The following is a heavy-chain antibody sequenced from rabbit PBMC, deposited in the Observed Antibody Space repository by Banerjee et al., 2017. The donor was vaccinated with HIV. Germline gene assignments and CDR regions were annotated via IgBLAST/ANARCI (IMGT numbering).Heavy chain of an antibody. J-gene: IGHJ4*01. CDR1: GFTLSSTFW. Sequence: QSLEESGGDLVKPGGSLTLSCKASGFTLSSTFWMCWVRQAPGKGLEWIGCIYAGSSGSAYYASWANGRFTISKTSSTTVTLQMTSLTAADTATYFCARAYAGDPNYGCVYYFNLWGQGTLVTVS. CDR3: ARAYAGDPNYGCVYYFNL. D-gene: IGHD4-2*01. V-gene: IGHV1S40*01. CDR2: IYAGSSGSA.